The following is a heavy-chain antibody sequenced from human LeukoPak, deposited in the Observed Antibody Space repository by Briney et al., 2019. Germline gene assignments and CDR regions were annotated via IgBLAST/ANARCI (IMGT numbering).Heavy chain of an antibody. D-gene: IGHD1-26*01. V-gene: IGHV3-23*01. J-gene: IGHJ3*02. CDR3: AKTPIVIGAFDI. Sequence: PGRSLRLSCAASGFTFSSYAMSWVRQAPGKGLEWVSAISGSGGSTYYADSVKGRFTISRDNSKNTLYLQMNSLRAEDTAVYYCAKTPIVIGAFDIWGQGTMVTVSS. CDR1: GFTFSSYA. CDR2: ISGSGGST.